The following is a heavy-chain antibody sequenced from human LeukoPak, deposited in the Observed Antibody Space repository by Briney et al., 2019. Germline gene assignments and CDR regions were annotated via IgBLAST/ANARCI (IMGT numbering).Heavy chain of an antibody. J-gene: IGHJ4*02. V-gene: IGHV3-23*01. Sequence: PGGSLRLSCEGSRYSFDSYAMTWVRQAPGKGLEWVSSINGGGDITYYAESVKGRFTVSRDNSKNTLFLQMNSLRAKDTAVFYCAKRYGDSTGWFFDFWGQGSLVTVSS. D-gene: IGHD6-13*01. CDR1: RYSFDSYA. CDR2: INGGGDIT. CDR3: AKRYGDSTGWFFDF.